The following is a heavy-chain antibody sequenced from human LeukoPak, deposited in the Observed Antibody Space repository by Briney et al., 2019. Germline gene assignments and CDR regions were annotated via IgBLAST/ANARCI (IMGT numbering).Heavy chain of an antibody. CDR2: LRYDGINN. D-gene: IGHD2-2*01. Sequence: GGSLRLSCAASGFIFSDYGMHWVRQAPGKGLEWVAFLRYDGINNYYPDSVKGRFTISRDSSTNTLYLQMNSLRAEDTAVYYCASLGEVVVVPAAIGAEYFQHWGQGTLVTVSS. CDR1: GFIFSDYG. CDR3: ASLGEVVVVPAAIGAEYFQH. V-gene: IGHV3-30*02. J-gene: IGHJ1*01.